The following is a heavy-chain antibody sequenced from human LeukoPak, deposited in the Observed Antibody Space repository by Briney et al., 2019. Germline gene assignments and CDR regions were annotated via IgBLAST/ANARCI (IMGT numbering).Heavy chain of an antibody. Sequence: PSETLSLTCTVSGASINSDTSYWAWIRQPPGKGLEWVGNIFYSGSTSYKPSLKSRLTISVYTSKNQFSLKLSSVTAADTAVYYCARSSLEYYDILTGFHEWGQGTLVTVSS. CDR2: IFYSGST. CDR3: ARSSLEYYDILTGFHE. J-gene: IGHJ1*01. D-gene: IGHD3-9*01. V-gene: IGHV4-39*07. CDR1: GASINSDTSY.